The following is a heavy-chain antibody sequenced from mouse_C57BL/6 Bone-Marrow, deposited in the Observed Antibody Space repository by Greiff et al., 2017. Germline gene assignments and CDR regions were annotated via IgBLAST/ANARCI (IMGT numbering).Heavy chain of an antibody. CDR3: TRGGNYGVYYFDC. CDR1: GYTFTTYP. CDR2: FHPYNDDT. V-gene: IGHV1-47*01. Sequence: QVQLKESGAELVKPGASVKMSCKASGYTFTTYPIEWVKQNHGKSLEWIGNFHPYNDDTKYNEKFKGKATLTVDKSSSPVYLELSRLTSDASAVFICTRGGNYGVYYFDCGGQGTTLTVSS. D-gene: IGHD2-1*01. J-gene: IGHJ2*01.